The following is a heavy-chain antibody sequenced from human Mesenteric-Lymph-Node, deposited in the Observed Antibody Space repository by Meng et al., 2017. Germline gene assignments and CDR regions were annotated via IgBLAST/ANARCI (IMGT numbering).Heavy chain of an antibody. CDR3: ERDSSSSWFVCQPGRTIDY. V-gene: IGHV1-18*01. J-gene: IGHJ4*02. D-gene: IGHD6-13*01. CDR1: GYTFTSYG. CDR2: ISAYNGNT. Sequence: ASVKVSCKASGYTFTSYGISWVRQAPGQGLEWMGWISAYNGNTNYAQKLQGRVTMTTDTSTSTAYMKLRSLRSDDKAVYYCERDSSSSWFVCQPGRTIDYWGQGTLVTVSS.